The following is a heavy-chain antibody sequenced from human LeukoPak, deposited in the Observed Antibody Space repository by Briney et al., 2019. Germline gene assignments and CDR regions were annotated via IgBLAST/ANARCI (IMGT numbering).Heavy chain of an antibody. Sequence: SGTLSLTCTVSGGSISSYYWSWIRQPPGKGLEWIGYIYYSGSTNYNPSLKSRVTISVDTSKNQFSLNLNSVTAADTAVYYCARSLCGGDCYFPMYYLDYWGQGTLVTVSS. CDR3: ARSLCGGDCYFPMYYLDY. CDR1: GGSISSYY. CDR2: IYYSGST. J-gene: IGHJ4*02. V-gene: IGHV4-59*01. D-gene: IGHD2-21*02.